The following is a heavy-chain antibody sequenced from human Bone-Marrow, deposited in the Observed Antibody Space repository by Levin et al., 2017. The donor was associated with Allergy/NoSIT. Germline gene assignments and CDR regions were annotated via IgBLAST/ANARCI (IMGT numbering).Heavy chain of an antibody. CDR2: IYHSGST. CDR1: GTSITSYY. CDR3: ARGTYYYYNSDNSLFWVDP. J-gene: IGHJ5*02. Sequence: TSETLSLTCTVSGTSITSYYWTWIRQSPGKGLELIGCIYHSGSTNYNPSLKSRLTISVDTSKNQFSLRLNSVTAADTAVYYCARGTYYYYNSDNSLFWVDPWGQGTLVTVSS. D-gene: IGHD3-22*01. V-gene: IGHV4-59*01.